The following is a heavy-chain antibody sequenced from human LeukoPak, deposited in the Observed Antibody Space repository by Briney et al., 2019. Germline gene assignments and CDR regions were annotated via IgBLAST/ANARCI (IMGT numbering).Heavy chain of an antibody. Sequence: SETLSLTCTLSGGSISSYYWSWIRQPPGKGLEWIGYIYYSGSTNYNPSLKSRVTISVDTSKNQFSLKLSSVTAADTAVYYCARGLLYYDILTGYLHDAFDIWGQGTMVTVSS. CDR1: GGSISSYY. CDR2: IYYSGST. J-gene: IGHJ3*02. V-gene: IGHV4-59*01. CDR3: ARGLLYYDILTGYLHDAFDI. D-gene: IGHD3-9*01.